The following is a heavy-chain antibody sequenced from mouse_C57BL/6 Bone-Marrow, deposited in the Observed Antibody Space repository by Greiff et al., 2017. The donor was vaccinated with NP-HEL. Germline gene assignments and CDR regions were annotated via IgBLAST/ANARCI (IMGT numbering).Heavy chain of an antibody. J-gene: IGHJ2*01. CDR3: ARSGYYGSPYYFDY. CDR1: GYTFTSYW. Sequence: QVQLQQSGAELVRPGSSVKLSCKASGYTFTSYWMHWVKQRPIQGLEWIGNIDPSDSETHYNQKFKDKATLTVDKSSSTAYMQLSSLTSEDSAVYYCARSGYYGSPYYFDYWGQGTTLTVSS. CDR2: IDPSDSET. V-gene: IGHV1-52*01. D-gene: IGHD1-1*01.